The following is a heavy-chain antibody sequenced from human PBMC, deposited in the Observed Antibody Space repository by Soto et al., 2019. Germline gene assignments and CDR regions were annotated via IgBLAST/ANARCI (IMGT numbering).Heavy chain of an antibody. V-gene: IGHV4-59*01. CDR3: ASLDV. CDR1: GGXISSYY. J-gene: IGHJ6*02. CDR2: IYYSGST. Sequence: SLTCTVSGGXISSYYWSWIRQPPGKGLEWIGYIYYSGSTNYNPSLKSRVTISVDTSKNQFSLKLSSVTAADTAVYYCASLDVWGQGTTVTVSS.